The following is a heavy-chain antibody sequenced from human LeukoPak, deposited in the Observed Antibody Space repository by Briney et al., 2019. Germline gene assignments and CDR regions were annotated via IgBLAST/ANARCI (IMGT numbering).Heavy chain of an antibody. Sequence: SETLSPTCTVSGGSISSYYWSWIRQPPGKGLEWIGYIYYSGSTNYNPSLKSRVTISVDTSKNQFSLKLSSVTAADTAVYYCARQPRGYSYGYPIDYWGQGTLVTVSS. J-gene: IGHJ4*02. CDR1: GGSISSYY. V-gene: IGHV4-59*08. D-gene: IGHD5-18*01. CDR3: ARQPRGYSYGYPIDY. CDR2: IYYSGST.